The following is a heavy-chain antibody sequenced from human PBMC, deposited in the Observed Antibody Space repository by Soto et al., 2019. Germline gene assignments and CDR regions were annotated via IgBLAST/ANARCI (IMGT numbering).Heavy chain of an antibody. CDR1: GYTFTTYA. Sequence: QVQLVQSGAEVKKPGASVKVSCKASGYTFTTYAMHWVRQAPGQRLEWMGWINAGNGNTTYSQKVQGRVTITRDTAASTAYLELSSLRSEDTAVYYCARVTSTGWRLMDVWGQGTTVTVSS. CDR2: INAGNGNT. V-gene: IGHV1-3*01. CDR3: ARVTSTGWRLMDV. J-gene: IGHJ6*02. D-gene: IGHD6-19*01.